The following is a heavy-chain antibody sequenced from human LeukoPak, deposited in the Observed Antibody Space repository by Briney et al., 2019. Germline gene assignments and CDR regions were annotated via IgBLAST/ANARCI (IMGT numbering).Heavy chain of an antibody. CDR2: IIPIFGTP. D-gene: IGHD2-15*01. J-gene: IGHJ4*02. CDR1: GGTFSSYA. Sequence: GSSVKVSCKASGGTFSSYAISWVRQAPGQGLEWMGGIIPIFGTPNYAQKFQGRVTITADESTSTAYMELSSLRSEDTAVYYCARDVEGYCTAGSCYAGGYWGQGTLVTVSS. CDR3: ARDVEGYCTAGSCYAGGY. V-gene: IGHV1-69*01.